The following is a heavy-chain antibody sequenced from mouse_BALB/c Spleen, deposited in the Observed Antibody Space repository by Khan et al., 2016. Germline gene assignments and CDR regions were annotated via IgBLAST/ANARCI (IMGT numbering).Heavy chain of an antibody. CDR1: GYTFTDYS. V-gene: IGHV9-2-1*01. D-gene: IGHD1-1*01. CDR3: ARFYYGFAY. CDR2: INTETGEQ. Sequence: QIQLVQSGPELKKPGETVKISCKASGYTFTDYSMHWVQQAPGKGLKWMGWINTETGEQTYADDFKGRFAFSLETSASTAYLQINNLKKEDTATYFCARFYYGFAYWGQGTLVTVSA. J-gene: IGHJ3*01.